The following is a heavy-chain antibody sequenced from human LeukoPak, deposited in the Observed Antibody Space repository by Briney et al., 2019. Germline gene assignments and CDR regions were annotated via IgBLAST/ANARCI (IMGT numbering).Heavy chain of an antibody. CDR3: ARGDYYYDSSTFDY. CDR1: GYTFTSYG. D-gene: IGHD3-22*01. Sequence: PSVKVSCKASGYTFTSYGISWVRQAPGQGLEWMGWISAYNGNTNYAQKLQGRVTMTTDTSTSTAYMELRSLRSDDTAVYYCARGDYYYDSSTFDYWGQGTLVTVSS. CDR2: ISAYNGNT. J-gene: IGHJ4*02. V-gene: IGHV1-18*01.